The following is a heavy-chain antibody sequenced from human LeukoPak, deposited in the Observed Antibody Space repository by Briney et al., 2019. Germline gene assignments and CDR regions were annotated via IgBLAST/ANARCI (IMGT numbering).Heavy chain of an antibody. Sequence: GGSLRLSCAASGFTFSSYSMNWVRQAPGKGLEWVSYISSSSSTIYYADSVKGRFTISRDNAKNSLYLQMNSLRAEDTAVYYCARRCLYDSSLWYFDYWGQGTLVTVSS. CDR1: GFTFSSYS. J-gene: IGHJ4*02. CDR3: ARRCLYDSSLWYFDY. CDR2: ISSSSSTI. V-gene: IGHV3-48*01. D-gene: IGHD3-22*01.